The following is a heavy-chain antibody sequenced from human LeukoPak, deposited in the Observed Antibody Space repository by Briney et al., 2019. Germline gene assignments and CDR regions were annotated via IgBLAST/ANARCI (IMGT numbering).Heavy chain of an antibody. CDR1: GGTFSSYA. CDR2: IIPIFGTA. J-gene: IGHJ6*02. D-gene: IGHD6-6*01. Sequence: EASVKVSCKASGGTFSSYAISWVRQAPGQGLEWMGGIIPIFGTANYAQKFQGRVTITADESTSTAYMELSSLRSEDTAVYYCARSAARPNYYYGMDVWGQGTTVTVSS. V-gene: IGHV1-69*13. CDR3: ARSAARPNYYYGMDV.